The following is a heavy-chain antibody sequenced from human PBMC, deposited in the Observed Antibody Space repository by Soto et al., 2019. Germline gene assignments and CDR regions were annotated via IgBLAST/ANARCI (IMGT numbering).Heavy chain of an antibody. D-gene: IGHD3-22*01. CDR2: ISYDGSNK. CDR3: AKNFDHYYDSSGYYSFDY. Sequence: PGGSLRLSCAASGFTFSSYGMHWVRQAPGKGLEWVAVISYDGSNKYYADSVKGRFTISRDNSKNTLYLQMNSLRAEDTAVYYCAKNFDHYYDSSGYYSFDYWGQGTLVTVSS. CDR1: GFTFSSYG. V-gene: IGHV3-30*18. J-gene: IGHJ4*02.